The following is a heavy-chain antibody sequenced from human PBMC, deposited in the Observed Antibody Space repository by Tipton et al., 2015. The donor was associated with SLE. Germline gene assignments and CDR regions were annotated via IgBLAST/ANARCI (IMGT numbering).Heavy chain of an antibody. CDR1: GGSFSDYY. CDR3: ARGYNHHDAFDI. CDR2: LYHSGTT. Sequence: GLVKPSETLSLTCAVYGGSFSDYYWGWIRQPPGKGLECIGSLYHSGTTYYNPSLKSRVTMSVDTSKNEFSLRMTSVTAGDTAVYYCARGYNHHDAFDIWGQGTMVTVSS. D-gene: IGHD5-24*01. J-gene: IGHJ3*02. V-gene: IGHV4-38-2*01.